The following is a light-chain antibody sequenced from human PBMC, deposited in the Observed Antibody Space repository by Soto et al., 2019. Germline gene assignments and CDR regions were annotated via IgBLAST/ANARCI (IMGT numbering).Light chain of an antibody. J-gene: IGKJ2*01. CDR2: AAS. CDR1: QSISSY. CDR3: QQSYITPPYT. Sequence: DLQMTQSPSSLSASVGDRVTITCRASQSISSYLNWYQQKPGKAPKLLIFAASSLQRGVPSRFSGSGSGTDFTLTISSLQPEDFATYYCQQSYITPPYTFGQGTKLEIK. V-gene: IGKV1-39*01.